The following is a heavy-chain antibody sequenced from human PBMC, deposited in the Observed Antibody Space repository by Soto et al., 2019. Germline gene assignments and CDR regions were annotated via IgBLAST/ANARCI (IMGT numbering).Heavy chain of an antibody. V-gene: IGHV3-30-3*01. CDR1: GSSLNSYA. J-gene: IGHJ6*02. CDR2: ISYDGSNK. CDR3: ESDCSSHTCYRQGGMDV. D-gene: IGHD2-2*02. Sequence: GGSLRLSCAASGSSLNSYAMHWVRQAPGKGLEWVAVISYDGSNKFYGDSVKGRFTISRDNSKNTVYLQMDSLRTEDTAVYYCESDCSSHTCYRQGGMDVWGQGTTVTVSS.